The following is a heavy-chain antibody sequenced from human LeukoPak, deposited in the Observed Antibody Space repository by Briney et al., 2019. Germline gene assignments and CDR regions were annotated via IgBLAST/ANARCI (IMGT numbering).Heavy chain of an antibody. Sequence: PGGPLRLSCAASGFTFSSYSMNWVRQAPGKGLEWVSYISSSSSTIYYADSVKGRCTISRDNAKNSLYLQMNSLRAEDTAVYYCARLNYYDSSGYPFDYWGQGTLVTVSS. CDR3: ARLNYYDSSGYPFDY. J-gene: IGHJ4*02. V-gene: IGHV3-48*01. CDR2: ISSSSSTI. CDR1: GFTFSSYS. D-gene: IGHD3-22*01.